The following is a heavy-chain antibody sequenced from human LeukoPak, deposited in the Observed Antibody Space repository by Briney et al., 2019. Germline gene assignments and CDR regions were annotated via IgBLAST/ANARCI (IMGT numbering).Heavy chain of an antibody. CDR1: GFTFSS. J-gene: IGHJ4*02. V-gene: IGHV3-21*01. CDR2: ISRSSSYI. Sequence: GGSLRLSCAASGFTFSSMNWVRQAPGKGLEWVSSISRSSSYIYYADSVKGRFTISRDNAKNSLYLQMNSLRAEDTAVYYCARPRVGATNFFDYWGQGTLVTVSS. CDR3: ARPRVGATNFFDY. D-gene: IGHD1-26*01.